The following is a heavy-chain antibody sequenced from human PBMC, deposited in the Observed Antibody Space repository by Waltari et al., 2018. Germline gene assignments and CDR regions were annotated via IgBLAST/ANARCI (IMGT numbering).Heavy chain of an antibody. CDR2: IYSAHST. V-gene: IGHV3-53*01. CDR3: ARDLADYYYDNSGHSFFGMDV. CDR1: GFTVTSNY. D-gene: IGHD3-22*01. J-gene: IGHJ6*02. Sequence: EVQLVESGGGLIQHGGSLRLSCAASGFTVTSNYISWVRQAQGKGVGWFSVIYSAHSTFYADSVKGRFTISRDNSKTTLYLQMNSLRAEDTAVYYCARDLADYYYDNSGHSFFGMDVWGQGTTVTVSS.